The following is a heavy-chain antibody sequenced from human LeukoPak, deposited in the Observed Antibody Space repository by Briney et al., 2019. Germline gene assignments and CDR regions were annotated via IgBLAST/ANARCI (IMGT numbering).Heavy chain of an antibody. D-gene: IGHD6-13*01. V-gene: IGHV1-18*01. Sequence: ASVKVSCKASGYTFTSFDFNWVRQATGQGLEWMGWISAYNGNTNYAQKLQGRVTMTTDTSTSTAYMELRSLRSDDTAVYYCARSGSRTHGPHDYWGQGTLVTVSS. CDR2: ISAYNGNT. CDR3: ARSGSRTHGPHDY. J-gene: IGHJ4*02. CDR1: GYTFTSFD.